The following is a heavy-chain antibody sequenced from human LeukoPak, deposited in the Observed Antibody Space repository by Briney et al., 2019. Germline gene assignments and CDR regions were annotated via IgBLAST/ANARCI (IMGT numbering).Heavy chain of an antibody. V-gene: IGHV4-4*07. CDR1: GDSISSYY. Sequence: TETLSLTCTVSGDSISSYYWNWIRQPAGKGLEWIGRIYITEGTNYNPSLKSRVTMSVDTSKNQFSLKVNSVTAADTAVYYCARSRVRGALADFWGQGTLVTVSS. J-gene: IGHJ4*02. CDR2: IYITEGT. D-gene: IGHD3-10*01. CDR3: ARSRVRGALADF.